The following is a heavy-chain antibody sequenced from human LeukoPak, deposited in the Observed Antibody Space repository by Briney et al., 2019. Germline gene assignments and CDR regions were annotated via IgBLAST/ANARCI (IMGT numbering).Heavy chain of an antibody. V-gene: IGHV4-59*08. J-gene: IGHJ4*02. CDR2: IYYSGST. CDR3: ARQLAAAGPQDY. CDR1: GGSTSSYY. D-gene: IGHD6-13*01. Sequence: SETLSLTCSVSGGSTSSYYWSWIRQPPGKQLEWIGYIYYSGSTNYNPSLKSRVTISVDTSKNQFSLKLSSVTAADTAVYYCARQLAAAGPQDYWGQGTLVTVSS.